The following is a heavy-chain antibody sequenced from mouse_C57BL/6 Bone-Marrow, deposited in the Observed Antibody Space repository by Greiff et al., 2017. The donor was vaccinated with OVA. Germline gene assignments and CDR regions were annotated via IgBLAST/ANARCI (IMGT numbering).Heavy chain of an antibody. CDR3: TRLLDAMDY. CDR1: GFTFSSYA. J-gene: IGHJ4*01. D-gene: IGHD2-1*01. CDR2: ISSGGDYI. Sequence: EVQLVEPGEGLVKPGGFLKLSCAASGFTFSSYAMSWVRQTPEKRLEWVAYISSGGDYIYYADTVKGRFTISSDNARNTLYLQMSSLKSEDTSMYYCTRLLDAMDYWGQRTSVTVAS. V-gene: IGHV5-9-1*02.